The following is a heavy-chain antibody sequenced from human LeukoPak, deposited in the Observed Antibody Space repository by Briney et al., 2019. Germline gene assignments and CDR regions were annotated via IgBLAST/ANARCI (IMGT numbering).Heavy chain of an antibody. CDR3: ARNSGGYYYYMDV. CDR1: EFTFGNFW. D-gene: IGHD2-15*01. V-gene: IGHV3-7*03. CDR2: IKEDGSDK. J-gene: IGHJ6*03. Sequence: PGESLRLSCAASEFTFGNFWMTWVRQAPGKGLEWVANIKEDGSDKYYVDSVKGRFTISRDNAKNSLYLQMNSLRAEDTALYYCARNSGGYYYYMDVWGKGTTVTISS.